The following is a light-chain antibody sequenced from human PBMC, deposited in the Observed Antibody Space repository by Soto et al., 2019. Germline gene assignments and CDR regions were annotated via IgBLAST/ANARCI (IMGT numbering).Light chain of an antibody. V-gene: IGLV4-69*01. CDR1: SGHSSYA. CDR2: LNSDGSH. Sequence: QPVLTQSPSASASLGASVKLTCTLSSGHSSYAIAWHQQQPEKGPRCVMKLNSDGSHSKGDGIPDRFSGSSSGAERYLTISSLQSEEEADYYCRTWGTGLWVFGGGTKLTVL. J-gene: IGLJ3*02. CDR3: RTWGTGLWV.